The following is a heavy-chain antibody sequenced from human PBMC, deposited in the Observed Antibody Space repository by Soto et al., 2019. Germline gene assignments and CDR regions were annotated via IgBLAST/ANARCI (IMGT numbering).Heavy chain of an antibody. D-gene: IGHD3-10*01. CDR2: IWYDGSNK. Sequence: GGSVRLSCAASGFTFSSYGMHWVRQAPGKGLEWVAVIWYDGSNKYYADSVKGRFTISRDNSKNTLYLQMNSLRAEDTAVYYCARDLFLSSYYYYGMDVWGQGTTVTVSS. J-gene: IGHJ6*02. CDR3: ARDLFLSSYYYYGMDV. V-gene: IGHV3-33*01. CDR1: GFTFSSYG.